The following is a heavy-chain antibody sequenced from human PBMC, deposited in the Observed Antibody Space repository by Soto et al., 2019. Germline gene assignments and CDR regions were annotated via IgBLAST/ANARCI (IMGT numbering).Heavy chain of an antibody. V-gene: IGHV1-2*04. CDR1: GYTFTGYY. D-gene: IGHD5-18*01. CDR3: ARDRAVKDSYGSDYYYMDV. J-gene: IGHJ6*03. Sequence: ASVKVSCKASGYTFTGYYMHWGRQAPGQGLEWMGWINPNSGGTNYARKFQGWVTMTRDTSISTAYMELSRLRSDDTAVYYCARDRAVKDSYGSDYYYMDVWGKRTTVTVSS. CDR2: INPNSGGT.